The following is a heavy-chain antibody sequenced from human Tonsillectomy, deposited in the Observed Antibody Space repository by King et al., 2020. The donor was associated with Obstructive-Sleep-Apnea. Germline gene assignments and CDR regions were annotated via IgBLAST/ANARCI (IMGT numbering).Heavy chain of an antibody. D-gene: IGHD3-9*01. J-gene: IGHJ4*02. CDR3: ARGLGGYDILPGYYRRDYFDY. Sequence: QLQESGPGLVKPSETLSLTCTVSGGSISSSSYYWAWIRQPPGKGLEWIGSIYYSGSTYYNPSLKSRVTISVDTSKNQFSLKLSSVTAADTAVYYCARGLGGYDILPGYYRRDYFDYWGQGTLVTVSS. V-gene: IGHV4-39*07. CDR2: IYYSGST. CDR1: GGSISSSSYY.